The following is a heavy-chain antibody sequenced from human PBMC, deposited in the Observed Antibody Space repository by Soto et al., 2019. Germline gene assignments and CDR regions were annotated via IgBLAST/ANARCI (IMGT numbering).Heavy chain of an antibody. CDR2: IYYSGST. CDR1: GGSVSSGSYY. Sequence: SETLSLTCTVSGGSVSSGSYYWSWIRQPPWKGLEWIGYIYYSGSTNYNPSLKSRVTISVDTSKNQFSLKLSSVTAADTAVYYCARVGKPSDSSGSVSSFDYWGQGXLLTVSS. D-gene: IGHD3-22*01. CDR3: ARVGKPSDSSGSVSSFDY. J-gene: IGHJ4*02. V-gene: IGHV4-61*01.